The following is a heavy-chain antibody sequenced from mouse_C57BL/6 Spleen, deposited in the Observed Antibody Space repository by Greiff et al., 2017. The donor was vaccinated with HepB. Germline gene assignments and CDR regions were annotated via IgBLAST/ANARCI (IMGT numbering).Heavy chain of an antibody. CDR3: TRSYYGSRGPYWYFDV. CDR2: ISSGGDYI. Sequence: EVMLVESGEGLVKPGGSLKLSCAASGFTFSSYAMSWVRQTPEKRLEWVAYISSGGDYIYYADTVKGRFTISRDNARNTLYLQMSSLKSEDTAMYYCTRSYYGSRGPYWYFDVWGTGTTVTVSS. J-gene: IGHJ1*03. D-gene: IGHD1-1*01. CDR1: GFTFSSYA. V-gene: IGHV5-9-1*02.